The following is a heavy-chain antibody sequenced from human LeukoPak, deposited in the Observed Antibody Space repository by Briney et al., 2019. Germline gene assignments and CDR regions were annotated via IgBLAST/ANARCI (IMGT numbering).Heavy chain of an antibody. J-gene: IGHJ4*02. CDR3: ATETIGRHYDY. V-gene: IGHV3-21*01. D-gene: IGHD1-14*01. Sequence: GXSLRLSCAASGFIFSSSGINWVRQAPGKGLEWVSSISSTGTDRYYADSVKGRFTISRDNAKNSLYLQMNSLRAEDTAVYYCATETIGRHYDYWGQGTLLTVSS. CDR1: GFIFSSSG. CDR2: ISSTGTDR.